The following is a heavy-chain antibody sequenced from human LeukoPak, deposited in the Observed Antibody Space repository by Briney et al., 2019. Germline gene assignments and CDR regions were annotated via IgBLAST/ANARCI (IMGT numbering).Heavy chain of an antibody. CDR2: INHSGST. CDR3: AREGRLPFDY. Sequence: SETLSLTCAVYGGSFSGYYWSWIRQPPGKGLEWIGEINHSGSTNYNPSLKSRVTISVDTSKNQFSLKLSSVTAADTAVYCCAREGRLPFDYWGQGTLVTVSS. D-gene: IGHD4-11*01. CDR1: GGSFSGYY. J-gene: IGHJ4*02. V-gene: IGHV4-34*01.